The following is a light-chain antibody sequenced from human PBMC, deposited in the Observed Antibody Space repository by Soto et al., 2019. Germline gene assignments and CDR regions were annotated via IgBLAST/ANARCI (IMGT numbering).Light chain of an antibody. CDR1: SSTIGGNT. Sequence: QSVLTQPTSASGTPGQRVTISCSGSSSTIGGNTVNWYQQLPGTAPKLLIYNDDERPSGVPDRFTGSKSGTSSSLAISGLQSDDEADYYCSSWDDSLNVVVFGGGTKLTVL. V-gene: IGLV1-44*01. CDR2: NDD. CDR3: SSWDDSLNVVV. J-gene: IGLJ2*01.